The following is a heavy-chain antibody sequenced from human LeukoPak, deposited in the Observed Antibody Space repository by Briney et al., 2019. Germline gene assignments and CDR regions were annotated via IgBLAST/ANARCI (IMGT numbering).Heavy chain of an antibody. Sequence: GGSLRLSCAAAGYTFSSVSINWVRQAPGKGLEWVSSISVRSNYIYYADSVRGRFSISRDDARNSLYLQMDRLRGDDTAVYYCARLRRNSDSSGYYYYDYWGQGPLVTVSS. CDR2: ISVRSNYI. J-gene: IGHJ4*02. CDR3: ARLRRNSDSSGYYYYDY. D-gene: IGHD3-22*01. V-gene: IGHV3-21*01. CDR1: GYTFSSVS.